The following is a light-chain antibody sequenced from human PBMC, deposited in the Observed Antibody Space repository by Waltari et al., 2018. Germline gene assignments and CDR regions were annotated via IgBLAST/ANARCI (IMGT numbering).Light chain of an antibody. V-gene: IGKV4-1*01. CDR3: QQYYISPLT. CDR2: WAS. CDR1: TVFDNAKENSF. Sequence: TVFDNAKENSFFGRYREKPGHRHSLRIYWASSRASGVPERISGGGSATDFTLTINSLQAEDVAVYYCQQYYISPLTFGGGTKVEIK. J-gene: IGKJ4*02.